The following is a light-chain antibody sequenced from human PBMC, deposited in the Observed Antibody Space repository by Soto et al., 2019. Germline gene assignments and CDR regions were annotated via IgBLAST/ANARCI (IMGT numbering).Light chain of an antibody. V-gene: IGKV1-5*03. J-gene: IGKJ1*01. CDR3: QHWNDYSWT. CDR1: QSISYW. Sequence: DIHMTQSPSTLSASVGDRVTITCRASQSISYWLAWYQQKPWKAPNLLIYKTSSLETGVPSRFSGSGSGTEFTLTISSLQPDDFATYYCQHWNDYSWTFGQGTKVEVK. CDR2: KTS.